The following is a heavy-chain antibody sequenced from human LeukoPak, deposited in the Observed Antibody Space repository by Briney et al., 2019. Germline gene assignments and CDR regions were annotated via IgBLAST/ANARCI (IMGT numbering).Heavy chain of an antibody. D-gene: IGHD6-13*01. Sequence: GGSLRLSCAASGFTFSSYWMSWVRQAPGKGLEWVANIKQDGSEKDYVDSMKGRFTISRDNAKNTLYLQMNSLRAEDTAVYYCARDVALRNIAAAGNWGQGTLVTVSS. V-gene: IGHV3-7*01. CDR2: IKQDGSEK. CDR1: GFTFSSYW. CDR3: ARDVALRNIAAAGN. J-gene: IGHJ4*02.